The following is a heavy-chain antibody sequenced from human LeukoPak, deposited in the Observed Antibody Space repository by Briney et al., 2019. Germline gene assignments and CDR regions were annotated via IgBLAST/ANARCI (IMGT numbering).Heavy chain of an antibody. CDR1: GDSVSINSVA. CDR2: TYYRSKWYN. Sequence: SQTLSLTFAISGDSVSINSVAWNWIRQSPSRGLELLGSTYYRSKWYNYYAVSVKSRITTKENTSKNQFSLQLTSVTPEDTAVYFCARGWYYFDYWGQGTLVTVSS. CDR3: ARGWYYFDY. J-gene: IGHJ4*02. V-gene: IGHV6-1*01. D-gene: IGHD6-19*01.